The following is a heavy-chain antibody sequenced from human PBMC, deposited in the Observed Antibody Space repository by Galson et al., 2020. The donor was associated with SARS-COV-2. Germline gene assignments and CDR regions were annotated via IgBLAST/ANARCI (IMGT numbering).Heavy chain of an antibody. Sequence: KMSGPTLVKPTQTLTLTCSLSGFSLRTTGRGVGWIRQPPGKAREWLALINLDDDKRHSPFLRSRLTITKDTSKNQVVHTMTTMDPVDTGTYYCAHRRILDTGMVGFDYWGQGTLVTVSS. V-gene: IGHV2-5*02. J-gene: IGHJ4*02. D-gene: IGHD5-18*01. CDR1: GFSLRTTGRG. CDR2: INLDDDK. CDR3: AHRRILDTGMVGFDY.